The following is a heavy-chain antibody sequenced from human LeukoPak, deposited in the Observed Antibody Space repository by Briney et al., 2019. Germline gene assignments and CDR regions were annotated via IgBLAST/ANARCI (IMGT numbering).Heavy chain of an antibody. Sequence: PSATLSITCDVSGGSITQTSYWTWVRQPPGKGLEWIGEVNPQGSTNYNPSLMRRVAISVDTSANHVSLQLTSVTAADTAVYYCAREGGPYRPLDYSGQRTLVTVSS. CDR1: GGSITQTSY. CDR2: VNPQGST. CDR3: AREGGPYRPLDY. J-gene: IGHJ4*02. V-gene: IGHV4-4*02.